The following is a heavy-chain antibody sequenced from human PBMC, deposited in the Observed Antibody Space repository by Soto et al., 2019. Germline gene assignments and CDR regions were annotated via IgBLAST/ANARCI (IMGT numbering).Heavy chain of an antibody. CDR1: GFTFSSYA. CDR2: ISYDGSNK. J-gene: IGHJ6*02. V-gene: IGHV3-30-3*01. CDR3: ARDTVRFLEWWWHGMDV. D-gene: IGHD3-3*01. Sequence: QVQLVESGGGVVQPGRSLRLSCAASGFTFSSYAMHWVRQAPGKGLEWVAVISYDGSNKYYADSVKGRFTISRDNSKNTLYLQMNSLRAEDTAVYYCARDTVRFLEWWWHGMDVWGQGTTVTVSS.